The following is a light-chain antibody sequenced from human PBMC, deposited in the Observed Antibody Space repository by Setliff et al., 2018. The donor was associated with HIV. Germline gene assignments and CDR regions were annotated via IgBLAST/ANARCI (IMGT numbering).Light chain of an antibody. J-gene: IGLJ1*01. CDR1: SSNIGSNY. Sequence: ISCSGSSSNIGSNYVYWYQQLPGTAPKLLIYRNNQRPSGVPDRFSGSKSGTSASLAISGLRSEDEADYYCAAWDDSLSGLYVFGTGTKVTVL. CDR3: AAWDDSLSGLYV. CDR2: RNN. V-gene: IGLV1-47*01.